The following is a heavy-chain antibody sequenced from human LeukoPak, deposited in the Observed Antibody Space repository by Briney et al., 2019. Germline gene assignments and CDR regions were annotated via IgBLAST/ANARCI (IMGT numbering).Heavy chain of an antibody. CDR2: ISGSGGST. J-gene: IGHJ5*02. Sequence: GGSLRLSCAASGFTFSSYAMSWVRQAPGKGLEWVSTISGSGGSTYYADSVKGRFTISRDNSKNTLYLQMNSLKAEDTALYYCAKDVDTPPFPDNWFDPWGQGTLVTVSS. CDR3: AKDVDTPPFPDNWFDP. V-gene: IGHV3-23*01. CDR1: GFTFSSYA. D-gene: IGHD3/OR15-3a*01.